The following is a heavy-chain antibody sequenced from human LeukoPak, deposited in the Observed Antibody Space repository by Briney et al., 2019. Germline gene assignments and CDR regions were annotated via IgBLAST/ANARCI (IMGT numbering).Heavy chain of an antibody. Sequence: GGSLRLSCAASGFTFSSYWMSWVRQAPGKGLEWVANIKQDGSEKYYVDSVEGRFTISRDNAKNSLYLQMNSLRAEETAVYYCARDYGDSEGIFDYWGQGTLVTVSS. CDR2: IKQDGSEK. CDR3: ARDYGDSEGIFDY. CDR1: GFTFSSYW. J-gene: IGHJ4*02. V-gene: IGHV3-7*03. D-gene: IGHD4-17*01.